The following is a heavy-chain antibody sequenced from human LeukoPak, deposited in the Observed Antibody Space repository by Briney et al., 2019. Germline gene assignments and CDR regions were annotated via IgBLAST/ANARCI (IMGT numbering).Heavy chain of an antibody. J-gene: IGHJ6*03. CDR2: ISAYNGNT. V-gene: IGHV1-18*01. Sequence: GASVKVSCKASGYTFTSYGISWVRQAPGQGLEWMGWISAYNGNTNYAQKLQGRVTMTTDTSTSTAYMELRSLRSDDTAVYYCARSYCSSTSCNRTRHYYYYYMDVWGKGTTVTVS. CDR3: ARSYCSSTSCNRTRHYYYYYMDV. D-gene: IGHD2-2*02. CDR1: GYTFTSYG.